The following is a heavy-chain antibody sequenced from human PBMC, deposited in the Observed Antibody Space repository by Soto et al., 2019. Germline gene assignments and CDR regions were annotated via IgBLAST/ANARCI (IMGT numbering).Heavy chain of an antibody. D-gene: IGHD2-15*01. CDR3: ARGDREDIAVVVGVRTGEYGVAV. CDR2: ISYDGSNK. J-gene: IGHJ6*02. CDR1: GFTFRNYA. Sequence: QVQLVESGGGVVQPGRSLRLSCAASGFTFRNYAMHWVRQAPGKGLECVAVISYDGSNKFYRDYVKGRFTISRDNSKNPLYLQINSLRYEDTAVYYCARGDREDIAVVVGVRTGEYGVAVWGQGTTVTVSS. V-gene: IGHV3-30-3*01.